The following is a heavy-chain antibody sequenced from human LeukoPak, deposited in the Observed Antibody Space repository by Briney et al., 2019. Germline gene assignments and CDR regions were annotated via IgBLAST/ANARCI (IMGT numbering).Heavy chain of an antibody. Sequence: PSETLSLTCTVSGGSISSYYWSWIRQPPGKGLEWIGYIYYSGSTNYNPSLKSRVTISVDTSENQFSLKLSSVTAADTAVYYCASQTDYGGNIDYWGQGTLVTVSS. CDR1: GGSISSYY. CDR3: ASQTDYGGNIDY. V-gene: IGHV4-59*01. CDR2: IYYSGST. J-gene: IGHJ4*02. D-gene: IGHD4-23*01.